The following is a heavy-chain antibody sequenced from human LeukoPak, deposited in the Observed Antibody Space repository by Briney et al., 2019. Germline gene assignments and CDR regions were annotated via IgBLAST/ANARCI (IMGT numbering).Heavy chain of an antibody. CDR1: GFTFSIYG. J-gene: IGHJ4*02. CDR2: INCSGDNT. V-gene: IGHV3-23*01. Sequence: GYLRLSCSCSGFTFSIYGLSWVRQAPGKWLEWDSGINCSGDNTYHADSVKGRFTISRDNSKNTLYLQMTSLRAEDAAVYYCAKGPRALEHSTHRFDSWGQGTLVTVSS. CDR3: AKGPRALEHSTHRFDS. D-gene: IGHD1/OR15-1a*01.